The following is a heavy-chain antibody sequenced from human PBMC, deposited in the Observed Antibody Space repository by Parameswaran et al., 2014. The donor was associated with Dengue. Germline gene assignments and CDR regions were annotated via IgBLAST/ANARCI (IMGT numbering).Heavy chain of an antibody. CDR2: IYPGDSDT. D-gene: IGHD2-2*01. V-gene: IGHV5-51*01. Sequence: VRQMPGKGLEWMGIIYPGDSDTRYSPSFQGQVTISADKSISTAYLQWSSLKASDTAMYYCARHGGYCSSTSCGLDPWGQGTLVTVSS. J-gene: IGHJ5*02. CDR3: ARHGGYCSSTSCGLDP.